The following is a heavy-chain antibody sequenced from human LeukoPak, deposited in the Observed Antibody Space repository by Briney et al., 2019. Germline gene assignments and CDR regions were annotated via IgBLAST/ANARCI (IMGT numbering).Heavy chain of an antibody. CDR3: ARGQWFRAF. Sequence: GSLRLSCAASGFTFSSYAMTWVRQPPGKGLEWIGEIHYSGSATYNPSLKSRVTISVDTSKNQFSLKMNSVTAADTAVYYCARGQWFRAFWSRGTPVTVSS. D-gene: IGHD3-10*01. J-gene: IGHJ4*02. CDR1: GFTFSSYA. CDR2: IHYSGSA. V-gene: IGHV4-34*01.